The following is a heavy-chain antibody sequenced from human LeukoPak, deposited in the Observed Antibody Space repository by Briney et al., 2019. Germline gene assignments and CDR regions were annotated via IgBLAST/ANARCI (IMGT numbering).Heavy chain of an antibody. CDR3: AKHSGYSYLYYFDY. D-gene: IGHD5-18*01. V-gene: IGHV3-23*01. Sequence: GGSLRLSCAAYGFTFSSYAMNWVRQAPGKGLEWVSAISGSGGSTYYADSVKGRFTISRDNSKNTLYLQMNSLRAEDTAVYYCAKHSGYSYLYYFDYWGQGTLVTVSS. CDR2: ISGSGGST. CDR1: GFTFSSYA. J-gene: IGHJ4*02.